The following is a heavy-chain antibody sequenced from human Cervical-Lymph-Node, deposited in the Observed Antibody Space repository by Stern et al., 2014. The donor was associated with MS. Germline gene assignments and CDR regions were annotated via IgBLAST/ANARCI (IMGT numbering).Heavy chain of an antibody. J-gene: IGHJ3*02. D-gene: IGHD5-12*01. CDR2: ISDDGNTK. CDR1: RFTFSRYG. V-gene: IGHV3-30*18. CDR3: AKDSHIEAPSRTSTSFDI. Sequence: VQLLQSGGGVVQPGRSLKLSCAASRFTFSRYGMHWVRQAPGKGLEWVAVISDDGNTKYYVDSVKGRFTISRDNSENRLYLQMNSLRPEDTAVYLCAKDSHIEAPSRTSTSFDIWGQGTMVTVSS.